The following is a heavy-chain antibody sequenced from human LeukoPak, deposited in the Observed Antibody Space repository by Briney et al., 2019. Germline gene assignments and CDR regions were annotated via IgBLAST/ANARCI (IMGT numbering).Heavy chain of an antibody. J-gene: IGHJ4*02. Sequence: GASVKVSCKASGGTFSSYAISWVRQAPGQGLEWMGGIIPILGTANYAQKFQGRVTITADESTSTAYMELSSLRSEDTAVYYCARAPSHSLLPFDYWGQGTLVTVSS. CDR2: IIPILGTA. V-gene: IGHV1-69*01. CDR1: GGTFSSYA. D-gene: IGHD2/OR15-2a*01. CDR3: ARAPSHSLLPFDY.